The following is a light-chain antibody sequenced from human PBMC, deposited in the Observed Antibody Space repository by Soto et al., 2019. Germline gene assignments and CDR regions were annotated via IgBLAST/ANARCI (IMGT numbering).Light chain of an antibody. V-gene: IGKV1-9*01. J-gene: IGKJ5*01. CDR1: QGINSY. Sequence: DIQLTQSPSFLSASVGDRVTITCRASQGINSYLAWYQQEPGKAPKLLIYAASTLQSGVPSRFSGSGSGTEFTLTISSLQPEDFATYYCQQLNSYPRITFGQGTRLEIK. CDR3: QQLNSYPRIT. CDR2: AAS.